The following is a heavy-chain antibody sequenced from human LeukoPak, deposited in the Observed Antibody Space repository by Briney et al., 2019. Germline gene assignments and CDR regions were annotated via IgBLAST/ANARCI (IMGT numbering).Heavy chain of an antibody. CDR2: ISYDGRKQ. D-gene: IGHD2-2*01. CDR3: ARDTGCSSTSRYALDY. Sequence: PGGSLRLSCAASGVTFSSYAMRWVRQAPGEGLEWVAFISYDGRKQYYADSVKGRFTISRDNSKNTLYLQMNSLRAEDTAVYYCARDTGCSSTSRYALDYWGQGTLVTVSS. CDR1: GVTFSSYA. J-gene: IGHJ4*02. V-gene: IGHV3-30*04.